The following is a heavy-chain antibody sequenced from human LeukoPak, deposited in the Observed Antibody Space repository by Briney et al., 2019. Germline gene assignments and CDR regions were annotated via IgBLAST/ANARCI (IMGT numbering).Heavy chain of an antibody. CDR3: TSAYYDFWSGGSWYMDV. CDR1: GFTFSGSA. CDR2: IRSKANSYAT. Sequence: GGSLRLSCAASGFTFSGSAMHWVRQASGKGLEWVGRIRSKANSYATEYVASVKGRFTISRDDSKNTAYLQMNSLKTEDTAVYYCTSAYYDFWSGGSWYMDVWGKGTTVTVSS. D-gene: IGHD3-3*01. V-gene: IGHV3-73*01. J-gene: IGHJ6*03.